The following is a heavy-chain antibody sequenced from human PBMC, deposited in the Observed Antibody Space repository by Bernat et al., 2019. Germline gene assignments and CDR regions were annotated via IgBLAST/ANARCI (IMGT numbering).Heavy chain of an antibody. V-gene: IGHV5-10-1*03. CDR1: GYSFTSYW. CDR2: IDPSDSYT. J-gene: IGHJ3*02. D-gene: IGHD4-23*01. CDR3: ARNSGGNRDAFDI. Sequence: EVQLVQSGAEVKKHGESLRFSCKGSGYSFTSYWISGVRQMPGKGLEWMGRIDPSDSYTNYSPPFHGHVTNSAEKSISTAYLQWSSQEASDTAVDYYARNSGGNRDAFDIWGQGTMVTVSS.